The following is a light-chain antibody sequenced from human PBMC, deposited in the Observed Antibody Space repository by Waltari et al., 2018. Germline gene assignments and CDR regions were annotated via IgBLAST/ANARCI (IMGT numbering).Light chain of an antibody. J-gene: IGKJ1*01. Sequence: DIVMTQSPDSLAVSLRERATISCKSSQSLLYSLNNKNYLAWYQQKPGQPPKLLISWASTRKSGVPDRFSGSGSGTDFTLIVSSLQAEDVAVYYCQQYYSTPPTFGQGTRVEIK. CDR3: QQYYSTPPT. CDR2: WAS. V-gene: IGKV4-1*01. CDR1: QSLLYSLNNKNY.